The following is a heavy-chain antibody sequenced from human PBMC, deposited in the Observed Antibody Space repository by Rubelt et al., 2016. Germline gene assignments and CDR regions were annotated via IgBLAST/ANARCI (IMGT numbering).Heavy chain of an antibody. CDR2: IYYSGST. D-gene: IGHD3-22*01. Sequence: QLQLQESGPGLVKPSETLSLTCTVSGGSISSSSYYWGWIRQPPGKGLEWIGSIYYSGSTNYNPSLKSRVTLSVDTSKNQFSLKLSAVTAADEAVYYCARGDTYYYDSSGYCWECWFDPWGQGTLVTVSS. CDR3: ARGDTYYYDSSGYCWECWFDP. J-gene: IGHJ5*02. CDR1: GGSISSSSYY. V-gene: IGHV4-39*07.